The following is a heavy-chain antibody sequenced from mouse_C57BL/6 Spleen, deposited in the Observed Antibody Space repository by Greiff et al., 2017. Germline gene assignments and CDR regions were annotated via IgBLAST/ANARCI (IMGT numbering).Heavy chain of an antibody. Sequence: QVQLQQSGAELVRPGASVTLSCKASGYTFTDYEMHWVKQTPVHGLEWIGAIDPETGGTAYNQKFKGKAILTADKSSSTAYMELRSLTSEDSAVYYCTRGDDPYAMDYWGQGTSVTVSS. CDR3: TRGDDPYAMDY. J-gene: IGHJ4*01. V-gene: IGHV1-15*01. CDR2: IDPETGGT. CDR1: GYTFTDYE.